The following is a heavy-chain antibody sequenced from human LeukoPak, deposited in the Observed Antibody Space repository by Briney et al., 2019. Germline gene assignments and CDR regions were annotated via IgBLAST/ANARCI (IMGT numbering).Heavy chain of an antibody. Sequence: GGSLRLSCAASGFTFSGYIMNWVRQAPGKGLERVSFISSTSNTIYYADSVKGRFTVSRDNAKNSLYLQMNSLRAEDTAVYYCARDQWLDYWGQGTLVTVSS. CDR2: ISSTSNTI. D-gene: IGHD6-19*01. V-gene: IGHV3-48*01. J-gene: IGHJ4*02. CDR3: ARDQWLDY. CDR1: GFTFSGYI.